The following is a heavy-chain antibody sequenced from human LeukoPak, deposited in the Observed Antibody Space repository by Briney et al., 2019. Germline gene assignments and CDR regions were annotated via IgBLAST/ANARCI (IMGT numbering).Heavy chain of an antibody. Sequence: SETLSPTCTVSGGSISSGSYYWGWIRQPAGKGLEWIGRIYTSGSTSYNPSLKSRVTISLDTSQNQFSLKLSSLTAADTAVYYCARGVVAVAGRTFDFWGQGTLVTVSS. D-gene: IGHD6-13*01. V-gene: IGHV4-61*02. CDR1: GGSISSGSYY. CDR3: ARGVVAVAGRTFDF. J-gene: IGHJ4*02. CDR2: IYTSGST.